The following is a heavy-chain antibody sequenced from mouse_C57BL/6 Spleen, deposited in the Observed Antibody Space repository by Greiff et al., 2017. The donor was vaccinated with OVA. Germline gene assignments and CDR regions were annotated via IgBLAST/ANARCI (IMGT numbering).Heavy chain of an antibody. Sequence: VQLVESGPELVKPGASVKLSCKASGYTFTSYDINWVKQRPGQGLEWIGWIYPRDGSTKYNEKFKGKATLTVDTSSSTAYMELHSLTSEDSAVYFCARGTAQATGYFDYWGQGTTLTVSS. CDR1: GYTFTSYD. J-gene: IGHJ2*01. CDR3: ARGTAQATGYFDY. D-gene: IGHD3-2*02. CDR2: IYPRDGST. V-gene: IGHV1-85*01.